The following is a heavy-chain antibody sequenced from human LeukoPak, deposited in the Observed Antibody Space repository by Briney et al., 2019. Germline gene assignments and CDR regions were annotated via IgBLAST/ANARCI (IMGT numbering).Heavy chain of an antibody. Sequence: SVKVSCKASGGTFSNFAITWVRQAPGQGLEWMGGITPTFNSANYAQRFQGRVTITADKPTSTAYMELSSLTSEDTAVYYCARVERTQTTVTLGGYYIMDVWGKGTVVTVSS. CDR2: ITPTFNSA. J-gene: IGHJ6*04. V-gene: IGHV1-69*06. CDR3: ARVERTQTTVTLGGYYIMDV. CDR1: GGTFSNFA. D-gene: IGHD4-17*01.